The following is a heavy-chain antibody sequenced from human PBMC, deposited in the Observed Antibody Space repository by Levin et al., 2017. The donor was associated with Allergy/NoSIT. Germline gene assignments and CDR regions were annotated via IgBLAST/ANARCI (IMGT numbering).Heavy chain of an antibody. Sequence: PGGSLRLSCAASGFTFSSYSMNWVRQAPGKGLEWVSYISSSSSTIYYADSVKGRFTISRDNAKNSLYLQMNSLRDEDTAVYYCAREMPPSDPFDAVVVAAMEYWGQGTLVTVSS. CDR1: GFTFSSYS. V-gene: IGHV3-48*02. J-gene: IGHJ4*02. CDR3: AREMPPSDPFDAVVVAAMEY. CDR2: ISSSSSTI. D-gene: IGHD2-15*01.